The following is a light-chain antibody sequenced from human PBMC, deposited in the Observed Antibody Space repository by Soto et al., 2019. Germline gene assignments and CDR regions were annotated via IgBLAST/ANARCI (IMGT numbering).Light chain of an antibody. CDR2: DNI. CDR3: QSYDNSLGGSVV. J-gene: IGLJ2*01. V-gene: IGLV1-40*01. CDR1: SSNIGADYD. Sequence: QSVLTQPPSVSGAPGQRVTISCTGSSSNIGADYDVQWYQQLPGTAPKLLIYDNINRPSGVPDRFSGSKSGTSASLAITGLQAEDESDYYCQSYDNSLGGSVVFGGGTKLTVL.